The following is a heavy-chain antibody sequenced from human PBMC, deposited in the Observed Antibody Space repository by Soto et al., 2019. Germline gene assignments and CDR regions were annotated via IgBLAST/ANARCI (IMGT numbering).Heavy chain of an antibody. J-gene: IGHJ4*02. V-gene: IGHV3-43*01. Sequence: PGGSLRLSCAASGFTFDDYTMHWVRQAPGKGLEWVSLISWDGGSTYYADSVKGRFTISRDNSKNSLYLQMNSLRTEDTALYYCAKAPTIQATFDYWGQGTLVTVSS. CDR1: GFTFDDYT. D-gene: IGHD5-12*01. CDR2: ISWDGGST. CDR3: AKAPTIQATFDY.